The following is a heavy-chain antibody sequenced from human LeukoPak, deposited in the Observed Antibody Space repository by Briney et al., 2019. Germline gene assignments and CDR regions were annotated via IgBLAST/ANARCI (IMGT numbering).Heavy chain of an antibody. CDR2: IYHSGST. D-gene: IGHD2-21*02. CDR3: ARYSAPVTSIDY. J-gene: IGHJ4*02. CDR1: GGSFSGYY. V-gene: IGHV4-34*01. Sequence: SETLSFTCAVYGGSFSGYYWSWIRQPPGKGLEWIGYIYHSGSTNHNPSLKSRVTISVDTSKNQFSLMLSSVTAADTAVYYCARYSAPVTSIDYWGQGTLVTVSS.